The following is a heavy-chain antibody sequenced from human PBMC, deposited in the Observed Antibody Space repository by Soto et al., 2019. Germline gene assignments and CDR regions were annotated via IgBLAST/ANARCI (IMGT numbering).Heavy chain of an antibody. V-gene: IGHV3-48*02. J-gene: IGHJ4*02. CDR2: ISSSSNTI. CDR1: GFTFSSYS. CDR3: ARGTSHPDY. Sequence: XGSLRLSCAAAGFTFSSYSMSWVRQAPGKGLEWVSYISSSSNTIYYADSVKGRFTISRDNAKNSLYLQMNSLRDEDTAVYYCARGTSHPDYWGQGTLVTVSS. D-gene: IGHD2-2*01.